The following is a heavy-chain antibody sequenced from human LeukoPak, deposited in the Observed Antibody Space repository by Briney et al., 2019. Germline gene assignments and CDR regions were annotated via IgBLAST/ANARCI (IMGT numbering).Heavy chain of an antibody. J-gene: IGHJ4*02. V-gene: IGHV3-21*01. D-gene: IGHD3-22*01. CDR1: GFTFSSYS. CDR2: ISSSSSYI. CDR3: ARDGGQTYYYDSSGYYYDY. Sequence: PGGSLRLSCAASGFTFSSYSMNWVRQAPGKGLEWVSSISSSSSYIYYADSVKGRFTISRDNAKNSLYLQMNSLRAEDTAVYYCARDGGQTYYYDSSGYYYDYWGQGTLVTVSS.